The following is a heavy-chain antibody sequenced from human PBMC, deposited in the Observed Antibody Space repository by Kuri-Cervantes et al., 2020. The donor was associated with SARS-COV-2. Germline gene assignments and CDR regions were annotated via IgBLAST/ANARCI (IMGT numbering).Heavy chain of an antibody. CDR1: GYSFTSYW. CDR2: IYPGYSDT. Sequence: GGSLRLXGKGSGYSFTSYWIGWVRQMPREGLEWMGIIYPGYSDTKYRPSFQVQVTISADKSISTAYLQWSSLKASDTAMYYCAAQSGYSYGFFWCQGTLVTVSS. CDR3: AAQSGYSYGFF. J-gene: IGHJ4*02. D-gene: IGHD5-18*01. V-gene: IGHV5-51*01.